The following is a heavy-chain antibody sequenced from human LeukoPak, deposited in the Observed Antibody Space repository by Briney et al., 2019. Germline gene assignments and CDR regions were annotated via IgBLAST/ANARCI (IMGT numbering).Heavy chain of an antibody. Sequence: ASVKVSCKASGGTFSSYAISWVRQAPGQGLEWMGRIIPILGIANYAQKFQGRVTITADKSTSTAYMELSSLRSEDTAVYYCARNYPGYCSGGSCYSQFNNWFDPWGQGTLVTVSS. CDR2: IIPILGIA. V-gene: IGHV1-69*04. CDR1: GGTFSSYA. CDR3: ARNYPGYCSGGSCYSQFNNWFDP. J-gene: IGHJ5*02. D-gene: IGHD2-15*01.